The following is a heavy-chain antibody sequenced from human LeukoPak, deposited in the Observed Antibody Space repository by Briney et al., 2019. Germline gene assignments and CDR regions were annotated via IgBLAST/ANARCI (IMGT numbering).Heavy chain of an antibody. CDR2: IYYSGST. D-gene: IGHD5-18*01. CDR3: AAVDTAMTTGFDY. Sequence: PSETLSLTCTVSGASIRSYYWSWIRQPPGKGLEWIGYIYYSGSTNYNPSLKSRVTISLDTSKNQFSLRLSSVTAAGTAVYYCAAVDTAMTTGFDYWGQGTLVTVSS. CDR1: GASIRSYY. J-gene: IGHJ4*02. V-gene: IGHV4-59*12.